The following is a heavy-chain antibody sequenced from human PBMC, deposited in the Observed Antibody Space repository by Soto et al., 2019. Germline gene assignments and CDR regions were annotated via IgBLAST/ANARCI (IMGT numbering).Heavy chain of an antibody. Sequence: PSQTLSLTCVISGDSVSRNNVAWNWIRQSPSRGLEWLGRTYYRSKWYNDYAASVESRITINPDTSEKQFSLHRNSMPPEDPVFYYCTRGGLGASRVFDIWGKGKMATVSS. V-gene: IGHV6-1*01. CDR1: GDSVSRNNVA. CDR3: TRGGLGASRVFDI. D-gene: IGHD5-12*01. CDR2: TYYRSKWYN. J-gene: IGHJ3*02.